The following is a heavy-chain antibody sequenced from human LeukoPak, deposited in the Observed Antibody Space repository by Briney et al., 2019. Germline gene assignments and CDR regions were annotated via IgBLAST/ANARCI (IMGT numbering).Heavy chain of an antibody. CDR1: GGSISSYY. CDR3: ARVFVRRRGYYYYYGMDV. D-gene: IGHD2-8*01. Sequence: PSETLSLTCTVSGGSISSYYWSWIRQPPGKGLEWIGYIYYSGSTNYNPSLKRRVTISVDTSKNQFSLKLSSVTAADTAVYYCARVFVRRRGYYYYYGMDVWGQGTTVTVSS. V-gene: IGHV4-59*01. CDR2: IYYSGST. J-gene: IGHJ6*02.